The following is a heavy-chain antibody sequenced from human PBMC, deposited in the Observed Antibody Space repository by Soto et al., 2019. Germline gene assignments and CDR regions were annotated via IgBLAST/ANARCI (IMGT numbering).Heavy chain of an antibody. CDR3: VNDFRVRYAWTQD. V-gene: IGHV3-23*01. J-gene: IGHJ4*01. Sequence: DVQLLESGGDLVQPGGSLRLSCAAPGFIFSKYAMSWVRQAPGKGLEWVSLIRGSGGPTNYADSVKGRFTVSRDNSKNNLLLQTSSLRAEHTAVYNCVNDFRVRYAWTQDWCHGTLV. D-gene: IGHD5-18*01. CDR2: IRGSGGPT. CDR1: GFIFSKYA.